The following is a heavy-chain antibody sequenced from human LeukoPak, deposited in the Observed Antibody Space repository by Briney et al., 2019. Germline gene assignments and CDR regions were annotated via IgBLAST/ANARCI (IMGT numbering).Heavy chain of an antibody. D-gene: IGHD6-6*01. V-gene: IGHV4-59*01. Sequence: SETLSLTCTVSGGSIRNYYWSWIRQPPGKGLEWIGYIHYTGTTNYNPSLKGRVTLSLDTSKNQFSLKVNSVTAADAAVYYCAAQHQLVNTFDFWGQGTMITVSS. CDR3: AAQHQLVNTFDF. CDR2: IHYTGTT. CDR1: GGSIRNYY. J-gene: IGHJ3*01.